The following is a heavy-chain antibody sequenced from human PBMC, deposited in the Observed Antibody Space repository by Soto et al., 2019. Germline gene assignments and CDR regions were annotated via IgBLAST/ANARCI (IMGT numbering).Heavy chain of an antibody. CDR1: GFTFSVYA. CDR2: ISGSGGST. D-gene: IGHD1-26*01. J-gene: IGHJ4*02. Sequence: EVQLLESGGGLVQPGGSLRLSCAASGFTFSVYAMSWVRQAPGKGLECVSGISGSGGSTSYADSVKGRLTISSDNTNNKLSLQMISMRPDDTAVYYCAKVRYCGNDYRGPGTLVTVSS. V-gene: IGHV3-23*01. CDR3: AKVRYCGNDY.